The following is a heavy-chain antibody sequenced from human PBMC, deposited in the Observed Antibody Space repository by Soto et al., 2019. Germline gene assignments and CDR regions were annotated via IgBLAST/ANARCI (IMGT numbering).Heavy chain of an antibody. V-gene: IGHV3-23*01. Sequence: GGSLRLSCAASGFTFSSYAMSWVRQAPGKGLEWVSAISGSGGSTYYADSVKGRFTISRDNSKNTLYLQMNSLRAEETAVYYCAKDVINLAYCGGDCYFYFDYWGQGTLVTVSS. CDR2: ISGSGGST. CDR1: GFTFSSYA. CDR3: AKDVINLAYCGGDCYFYFDY. J-gene: IGHJ4*02. D-gene: IGHD2-21*02.